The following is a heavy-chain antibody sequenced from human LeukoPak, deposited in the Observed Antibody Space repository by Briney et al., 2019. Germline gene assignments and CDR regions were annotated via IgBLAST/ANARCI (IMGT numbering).Heavy chain of an antibody. CDR2: INPNSGDT. V-gene: IGHV1-2*02. CDR1: GYTFTGNY. Sequence: ASVKVSCKASGYTFTGNYMHWVRQAPGQGLEWMGWINPNSGDTNFAQKFQGRVTMTRDTAISTAYMELSRLTSDDTAVYYCARDGNFDYWGQGTLVTVSS. CDR3: ARDGNFDY. D-gene: IGHD1-14*01. J-gene: IGHJ4*02.